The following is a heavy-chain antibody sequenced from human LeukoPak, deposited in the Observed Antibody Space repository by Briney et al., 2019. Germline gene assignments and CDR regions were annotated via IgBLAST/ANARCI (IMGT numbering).Heavy chain of an antibody. CDR2: MNPNSGNT. J-gene: IGHJ5*02. CDR3: ARVGVSGSGSPWFDP. V-gene: IGHV1-8*01. D-gene: IGHD3-10*01. Sequence: ASVKVSCKASGYTFTSYDINWVRQATGQGLEWMGWMNPNSGNTGYAQKLQGRVTMTTDTSTSTAYMELRSLRSDDTAVYYCARVGVSGSGSPWFDPWGQGTLVTVSS. CDR1: GYTFTSYD.